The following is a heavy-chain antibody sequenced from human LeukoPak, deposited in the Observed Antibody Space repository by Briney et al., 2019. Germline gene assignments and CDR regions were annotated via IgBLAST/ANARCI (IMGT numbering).Heavy chain of an antibody. V-gene: IGHV3-9*01. D-gene: IGHD1-7*01. CDR3: AKGLNFGAFDF. Sequence: SLLLSCAASGFTFDDYAMHWVRPAPGKGLEWVSGISWDSGTIGYADSVKGRFTISRDNAKNSLYLQMNSLRAEDTALYYCAKGLNFGAFDFWGQGTMVTVSS. CDR1: GFTFDDYA. CDR2: ISWDSGTI. J-gene: IGHJ3*01.